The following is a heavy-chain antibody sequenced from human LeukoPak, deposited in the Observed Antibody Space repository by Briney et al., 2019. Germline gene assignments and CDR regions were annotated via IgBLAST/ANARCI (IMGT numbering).Heavy chain of an antibody. Sequence: ASVKVSCKASGGTFSSYAISWVRQAPGQGLEWMGRIISILGIANYAQKFQGRVTITADKSTSTAYMELSSLRSEDTAVYYCARGELTDFVVVPAATHYYYYGMDVWGQGTTVTVSS. CDR1: GGTFSSYA. CDR3: ARGELTDFVVVPAATHYYYYGMDV. D-gene: IGHD2-2*01. J-gene: IGHJ6*02. V-gene: IGHV1-69*04. CDR2: IISILGIA.